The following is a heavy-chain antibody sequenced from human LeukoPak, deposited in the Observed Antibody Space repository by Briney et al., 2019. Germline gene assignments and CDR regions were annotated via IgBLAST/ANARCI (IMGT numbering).Heavy chain of an antibody. CDR1: GFTDSGLTFSSDW. CDR3: ARGSTQQKSEDCTNGVCYLLDYYYYMDV. Sequence: GGSLRLSCAGSGFTDSGLTFSSDWMSWVRQPPGKGLEWVANINQGTIKKYYLDSVKGRFTISRDHAKNSLYLQMNSLRAEDTAVYYCARGSTQQKSEDCTNGVCYLLDYYYYMDVWGKGTTVTVSS. D-gene: IGHD2-8*01. V-gene: IGHV3-7*01. CDR2: INQGTIKK. J-gene: IGHJ6*03.